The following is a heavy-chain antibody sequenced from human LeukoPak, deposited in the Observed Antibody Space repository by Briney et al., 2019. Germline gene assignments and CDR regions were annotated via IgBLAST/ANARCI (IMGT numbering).Heavy chain of an antibody. J-gene: IGHJ4*02. D-gene: IGHD5-18*01. CDR1: GYTFTGYY. V-gene: IGHV1-2*02. CDR2: INPNSGGT. CDR3: ARDMGDTATLDY. Sequence: ASVKVSCKASGYTFTGYYMHWVRQAPGQGLEWMGWINPNSGGTNYAQKFQGRVTMTRDTSISTAYMELSRLRSDGTAVYYCARDMGDTATLDYWGQGTLVTVSS.